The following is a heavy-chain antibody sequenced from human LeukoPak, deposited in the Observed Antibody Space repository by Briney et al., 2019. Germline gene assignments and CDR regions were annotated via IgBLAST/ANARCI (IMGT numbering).Heavy chain of an antibody. J-gene: IGHJ4*02. Sequence: GGSLRLSCAASGFTFSSYSMNWVRQAPGKGLEWVSYISGSNTTRSYADSVKGRFTISRDNAKNSLYLQMSSLRAEDTAIYYCVKDTSGTYWGQGTLVTVSS. CDR3: VKDTSGTY. D-gene: IGHD1-26*01. CDR1: GFTFSSYS. V-gene: IGHV3-48*01. CDR2: ISGSNTTR.